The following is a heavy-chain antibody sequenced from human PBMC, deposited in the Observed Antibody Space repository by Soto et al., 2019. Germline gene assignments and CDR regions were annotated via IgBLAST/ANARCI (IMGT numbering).Heavy chain of an antibody. J-gene: IGHJ4*02. CDR3: AKGVGDKRYYFDY. V-gene: IGHV3-23*04. CDR1: GFTFSTYA. Sequence: EVQLVESGGGLVQPGGSLRLSCAASGFTFSTYAMTWVRQAPGKGLEWVSGISGSGGSTYHADSVKGRFTISRDSSKNTVYLQMNSLRAEDTAVYYCAKGVGDKRYYFDYWGQGTLVTVSS. CDR2: ISGSGGST. D-gene: IGHD1-26*01.